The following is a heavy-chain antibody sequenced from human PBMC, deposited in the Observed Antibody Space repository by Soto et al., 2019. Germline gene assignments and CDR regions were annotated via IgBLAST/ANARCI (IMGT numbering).Heavy chain of an antibody. Sequence: PSETLSLTRTVSGGSISSSSYYWGWIRQPPGKGLEWIGSIYYSGSTYYNPSLKSRVTISVDTSKNQFSLKLSSVTAADTAVYYCARPRNKSDSGSYGYWGQGTLVTVSS. CDR3: ARPRNKSDSGSYGY. D-gene: IGHD1-26*01. CDR1: GGSISSSSYY. V-gene: IGHV4-39*01. J-gene: IGHJ4*02. CDR2: IYYSGST.